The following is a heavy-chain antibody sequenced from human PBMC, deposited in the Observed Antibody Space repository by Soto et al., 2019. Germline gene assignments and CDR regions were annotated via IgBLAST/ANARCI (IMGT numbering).Heavy chain of an antibody. J-gene: IGHJ6*02. CDR3: AKPEVDTYYYGSASHPPYGMDV. D-gene: IGHD3-10*01. V-gene: IGHV3-23*01. CDR1: GFTFSSYA. Sequence: EVQLLESGGGLVQPGGSLRLSCAASGFTFSSYAMSWVRQAPGKGLGWVSAISGSGGRTYYADSVKGRFTISRDNSKNTLYLQMNSLRAEDTAVYYCAKPEVDTYYYGSASHPPYGMDVWGQGTTVTVSS. CDR2: ISGSGGRT.